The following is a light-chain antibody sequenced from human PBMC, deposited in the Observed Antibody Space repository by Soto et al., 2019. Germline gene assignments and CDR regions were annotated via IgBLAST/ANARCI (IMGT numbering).Light chain of an antibody. CDR2: EVS. CDR1: SSDVGGYDY. CDR3: SSYTSDSSYV. J-gene: IGLJ1*01. V-gene: IGLV2-14*01. Sequence: QSVLTQPASVSGSPGQSITISCTGTSSDVGGYDYVSWYQQHPGKAPKVMIYEVSNRPSGVSNRFSASKSGNTASLFISGLQAEDEADYYCSSYTSDSSYVFGSGTKVTVL.